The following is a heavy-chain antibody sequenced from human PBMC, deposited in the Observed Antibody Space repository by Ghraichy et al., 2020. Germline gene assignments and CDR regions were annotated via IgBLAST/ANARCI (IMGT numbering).Heavy chain of an antibody. J-gene: IGHJ4*02. V-gene: IGHV1-46*01. CDR2: INPSGGST. CDR3: ARGLNLPGEMATIALDY. Sequence: ASVKVSCKASGYTFTSYYMHWVRQAPGQGLEWMGIINPSGGSTSYAQKFQGRVTMTRDTSTSTVYMELSSLRSEDTAVYYCARGLNLPGEMATIALDYWGQGTLVTVSS. D-gene: IGHD5-24*01. CDR1: GYTFTSYY.